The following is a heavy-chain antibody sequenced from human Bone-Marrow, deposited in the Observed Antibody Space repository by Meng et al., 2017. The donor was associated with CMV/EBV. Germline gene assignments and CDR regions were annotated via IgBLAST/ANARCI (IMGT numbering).Heavy chain of an antibody. CDR3: ARDVGGSGSY. J-gene: IGHJ4*02. V-gene: IGHV3-21*01. Sequence: GESLKISCAASGFTFSSYSMNWVRQAPGKGLEWVSSISSSSSYICYADSVKGRFTISRDNAKNSLYLQMNSLRAEDTAVYYCARDVGGSGSYWGQGTLVTVSS. CDR1: GFTFSSYS. D-gene: IGHD3-10*01. CDR2: ISSSSSYI.